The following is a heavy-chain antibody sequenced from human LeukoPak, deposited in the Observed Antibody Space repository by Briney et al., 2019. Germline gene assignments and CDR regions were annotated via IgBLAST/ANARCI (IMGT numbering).Heavy chain of an antibody. V-gene: IGHV3-23*01. CDR3: AKASSGTSSGSSN. CDR1: GFTFSNYA. D-gene: IGHD6-19*01. J-gene: IGHJ4*02. Sequence: PGGSLRLSCAATGFTFSNYAMSWVRQAPGKGLEWVSAISGSGGSTYYADSVKGRFTISRDNSKNTLYLQMNSLRAEDTAVYYCAKASSGTSSGSSNWGQGTLVTVSS. CDR2: ISGSGGST.